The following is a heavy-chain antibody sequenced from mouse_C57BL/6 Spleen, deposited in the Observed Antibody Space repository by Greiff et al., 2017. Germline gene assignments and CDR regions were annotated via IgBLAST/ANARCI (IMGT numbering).Heavy chain of an antibody. V-gene: IGHV1-82*01. CDR1: GYAFSSSW. CDR2: IYPGDGDT. CDR3: AREPLWYHEGFAY. J-gene: IGHJ3*01. Sequence: QVQLQQSGPELVKPGASVKISCKASGYAFSSSWMNWVKQRPGKGLEWIGRIYPGDGDTNYNGKFKGKATLTADKASSTAYMQLSSLTSEDSAVYFCAREPLWYHEGFAYWGQGTLVTVSA. D-gene: IGHD1-1*02.